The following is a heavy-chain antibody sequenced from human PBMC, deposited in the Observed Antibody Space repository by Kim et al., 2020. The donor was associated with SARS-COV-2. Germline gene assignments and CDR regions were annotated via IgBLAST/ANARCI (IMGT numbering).Heavy chain of an antibody. CDR1: GFNFSNYW. D-gene: IGHD6-13*01. CDR3: ARGIAAAGRVLDY. V-gene: IGHV3-7*01. Sequence: GGSLRLSCAASGFNFSNYWMSWVRQAPGKGLEWVANIKQDGSEKYYVDSVKGRFTISRDNAKNSLFLQMNSLRAEDTAVYNCARGIAAAGRVLDYWGQGTVVTVSS. J-gene: IGHJ4*02. CDR2: IKQDGSEK.